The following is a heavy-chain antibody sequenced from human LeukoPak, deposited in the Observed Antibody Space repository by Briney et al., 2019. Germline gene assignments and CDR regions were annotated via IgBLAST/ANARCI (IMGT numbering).Heavy chain of an antibody. Sequence: GGSLRLSCAASGFTFSSYSMNWVRQAPGKGLEWASYISSSSSTIYYADSVKGRFTISRDNAKNSLYLQMNSLRAEDTAVYYCARDGDFWSGYPYSFDYWGQGTLVTVSS. V-gene: IGHV3-48*04. J-gene: IGHJ4*02. D-gene: IGHD3-3*01. CDR3: ARDGDFWSGYPYSFDY. CDR2: ISSSSSTI. CDR1: GFTFSSYS.